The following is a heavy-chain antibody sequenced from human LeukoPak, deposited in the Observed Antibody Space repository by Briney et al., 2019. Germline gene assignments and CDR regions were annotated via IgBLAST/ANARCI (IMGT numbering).Heavy chain of an antibody. D-gene: IGHD3-16*01. Sequence: SETLSLTCTVSDDSISSYYWSWLRQPSGKGPEWIAYIYSTGATSYNPSLRSRVSISLDTSKSHFSLKLSSVTVADTAVYFCARLKVGAYFDLWGRGTLVTVSS. CDR1: DDSISSYY. V-gene: IGHV4-59*08. J-gene: IGHJ2*01. CDR3: ARLKVGAYFDL. CDR2: IYSTGAT.